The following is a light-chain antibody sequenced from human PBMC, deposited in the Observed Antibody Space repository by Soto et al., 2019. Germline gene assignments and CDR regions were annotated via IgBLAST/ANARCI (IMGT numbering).Light chain of an antibody. CDR2: WAS. V-gene: IGKV4-1*01. CDR3: QQYSSLPRT. J-gene: IGKJ1*01. CDR1: QSVLYSSNNKEY. Sequence: DIVMTQSPDSLAVSLGERATINRKSSQSVLYSSNNKEYLAWFQQKPGQPPKLLIYWASTRESGVPDRFSGSGSGTDFTXTISSLQAEDVAVYYCQQYSSLPRTFGQGTKVEIK.